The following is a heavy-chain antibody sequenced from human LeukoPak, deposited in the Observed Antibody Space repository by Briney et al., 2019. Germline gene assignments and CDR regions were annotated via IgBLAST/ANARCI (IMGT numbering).Heavy chain of an antibody. V-gene: IGHV3-33*01. CDR3: AGEKIREFDY. J-gene: IGHJ4*02. CDR1: GFTFSSYG. Sequence: GGSLRLSCAASGFTFSSYGMHWVRQAPGKGLEWVAVIWYDGSNKYYADSVKGRFTISRDNSKNTLYLQMSSLRAEDTAVYYCAGEKIREFDYWGQGTLVTVSS. CDR2: IWYDGSNK.